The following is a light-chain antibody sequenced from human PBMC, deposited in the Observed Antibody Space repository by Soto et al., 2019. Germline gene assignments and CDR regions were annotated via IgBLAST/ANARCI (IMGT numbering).Light chain of an antibody. CDR2: QDS. J-gene: IGLJ1*01. CDR1: KLGDKY. Sequence: SYELTQPPSVSVSPGQTVSITCSGDKLGDKYACWYQQKPGQSPVLVIYQDSKRPSGIPERFSGSNSGNTATLTISGTQAMDEADYYCQAWDSSTHNYVFGTGTKLTVL. V-gene: IGLV3-1*01. CDR3: QAWDSSTHNYV.